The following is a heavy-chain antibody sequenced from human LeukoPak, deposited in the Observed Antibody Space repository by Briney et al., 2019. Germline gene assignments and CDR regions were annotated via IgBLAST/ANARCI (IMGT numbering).Heavy chain of an antibody. Sequence: GGSLRLSCAVSRFTFSSYAMSWVRQAPGKGLEWVSAISGSGGSTYYADSVKGRFTISRDNSKNTLYLQMNSLRAEDTAVYYCAKHSSSWYKVGWFDPWGQGTLVTVSS. J-gene: IGHJ5*02. CDR2: ISGSGGST. CDR3: AKHSSSWYKVGWFDP. V-gene: IGHV3-23*01. D-gene: IGHD6-13*01. CDR1: RFTFSSYA.